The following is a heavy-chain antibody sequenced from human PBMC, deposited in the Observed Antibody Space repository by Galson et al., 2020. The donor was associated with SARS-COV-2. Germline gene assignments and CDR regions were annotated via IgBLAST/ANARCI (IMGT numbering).Heavy chain of an antibody. CDR1: GFTFTKYW. V-gene: IGHV3-7*01. CDR2: IQQYGGEE. CDR3: ARLDAYGPGY. D-gene: IGHD2-21*01. Sequence: SCAASGFTFTKYWMAWVRQAPGKGLEWVAAIQQYGGEERYVESVKGRFTISRDNAKSSQSLQMNSLRAEDTAVYYCARLDAYGPGYWGQGTLVTVSS. J-gene: IGHJ4*02.